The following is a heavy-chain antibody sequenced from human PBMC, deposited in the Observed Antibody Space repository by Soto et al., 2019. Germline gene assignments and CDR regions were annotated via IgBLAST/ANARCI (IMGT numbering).Heavy chain of an antibody. Sequence: TLSLTCAVSGGSISSGGYSWSWIRQPPGKGLEWIGYIYHSGSTYYNPSLKSRVTISVDRSKNQFSLKLSSVTAADTAVYYCARGMTTQPDLDPLGQGTLVTVSS. CDR3: ARGMTTQPDLDP. V-gene: IGHV4-30-2*01. CDR2: IYHSGST. CDR1: GGSISSGGYS. D-gene: IGHD4-17*01. J-gene: IGHJ5*02.